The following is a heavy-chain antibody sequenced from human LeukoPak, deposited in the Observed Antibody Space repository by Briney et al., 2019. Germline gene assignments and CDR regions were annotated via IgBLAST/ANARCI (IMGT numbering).Heavy chain of an antibody. V-gene: IGHV1-69*13. CDR2: IIPIFGTA. Sequence: SVKVSCKASGYTFTSYGISWVRQAPGQGLEWMGGIIPIFGTANYAQKFQGRVTITADESTSTAYMELSSLRSEDTAVYYCASGIAVAPGYFDYWGQGTLVTVSS. CDR3: ASGIAVAPGYFDY. D-gene: IGHD6-19*01. J-gene: IGHJ4*02. CDR1: GYTFTSYG.